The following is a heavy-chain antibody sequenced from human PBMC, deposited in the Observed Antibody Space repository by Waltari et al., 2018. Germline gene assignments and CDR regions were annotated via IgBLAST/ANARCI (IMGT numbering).Heavy chain of an antibody. CDR3: ARAGWLQNAFDI. Sequence: VQLVESGGGVVQPGRSLRLSCAASGFTVSRNYMSWVRQAPGKGLEWVSVIYSGGSTYYADSVKGRFTISRDNSKNTLYLQMNSLRAEDTAVYYCARAGWLQNAFDIWGQGTMVTVSS. V-gene: IGHV3-53*01. CDR1: GFTVSRNY. D-gene: IGHD5-12*01. CDR2: IYSGGST. J-gene: IGHJ3*02.